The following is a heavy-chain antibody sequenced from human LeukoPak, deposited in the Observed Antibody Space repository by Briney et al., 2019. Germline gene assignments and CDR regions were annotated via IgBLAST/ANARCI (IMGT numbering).Heavy chain of an antibody. CDR1: GFTFDDYS. Sequence: GRSLRLSCAASGFTFDDYSMHSVRQAPGKGLEWVSGISWNNGSAGYADSVKGRFTISRDSAKNSLYLQMNSLRTEDTALYYCAKDRTYSAYAALDYWGQGTLVTVSS. CDR2: ISWNNGSA. D-gene: IGHD5-12*01. V-gene: IGHV3-9*01. J-gene: IGHJ4*02. CDR3: AKDRTYSAYAALDY.